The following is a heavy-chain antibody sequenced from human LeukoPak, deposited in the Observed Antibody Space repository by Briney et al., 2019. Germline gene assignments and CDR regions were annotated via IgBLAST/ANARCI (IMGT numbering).Heavy chain of an antibody. CDR3: ARGFWSGYWDASDY. CDR1: RVTCCSYS. V-gene: IGHV3-21*01. Sequence: VGALRHSCAASRVTCCSYSMNGGGHPLREGREGGSCISSSSSYIYYADSVKGRFTISRDKGQNSLYLQMNSLRAEDTAVYYCARGFWSGYWDASDYWGQGTLVTVSS. D-gene: IGHD3-3*01. CDR2: ISSSSSYI. J-gene: IGHJ4*02.